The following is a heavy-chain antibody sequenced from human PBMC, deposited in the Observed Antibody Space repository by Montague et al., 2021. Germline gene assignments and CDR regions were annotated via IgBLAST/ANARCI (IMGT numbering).Heavy chain of an antibody. V-gene: IGHV4-59*12. CDR1: GGSISGY. J-gene: IGHJ4*02. D-gene: IGHD1-1*01. CDR3: ARCDDHGHSDY. Sequence: SETLSLTCTVSGGSISGYWSCIRQPPGKGLEWLGYIYYTGTTKYNPSLRSRVTISVDTSKNQFSLKLGSVTAATTAGYYCARCDDHGHSDYWGQGTLVTVSS. CDR2: IYYTGTT.